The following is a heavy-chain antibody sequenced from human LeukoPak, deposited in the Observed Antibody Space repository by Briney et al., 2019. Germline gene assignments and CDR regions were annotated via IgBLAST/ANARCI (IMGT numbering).Heavy chain of an antibody. Sequence: PSETLSLTCTVSGGSISSGSYYWSWIRQPAGKGLEWIGRIYTNGSTNYNPSLKSRVTISVDTSKNQFSLKLSSVTAADTAVYYCARDRHYDFWSGYPPLTLFDPWGQGTLVTVSS. CDR1: GGSISSGSYY. J-gene: IGHJ5*02. CDR3: ARDRHYDFWSGYPPLTLFDP. V-gene: IGHV4-61*02. CDR2: IYTNGST. D-gene: IGHD3-3*01.